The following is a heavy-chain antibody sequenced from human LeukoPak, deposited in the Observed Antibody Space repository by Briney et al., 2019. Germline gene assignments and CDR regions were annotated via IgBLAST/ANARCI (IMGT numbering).Heavy chain of an antibody. CDR2: ISWDGGST. Sequence: PGGSLRLSCAASGFTFDDYTRHWVRQAPGKGLEWVSLISWDGGSTYYADSVKGRFTISRDNSKNTLYLQMNSLRAEDTGVYYCAKDRGSRNEILTGRPRASMDFDYWGQGTLVIVSS. CDR1: GFTFDDYT. CDR3: AKDRGSRNEILTGRPRASMDFDY. V-gene: IGHV3-43*01. J-gene: IGHJ4*02. D-gene: IGHD3-9*01.